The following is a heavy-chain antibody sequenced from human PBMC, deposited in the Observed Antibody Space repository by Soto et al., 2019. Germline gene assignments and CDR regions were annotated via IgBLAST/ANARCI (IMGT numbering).Heavy chain of an antibody. CDR3: ARSQQLVRDAFDI. CDR1: GYSFTSYW. V-gene: IGHV5-51*01. CDR2: IYPGDSDT. J-gene: IGHJ3*02. Sequence: GESLKISCKGSGYSFTSYWIGWVRQMPGKGLEWMGIIYPGDSDTRYSPSFQGQVTISADKSISTAYLQWSSLKASDTAMYYCARSQQLVRDAFDIWGQGTMVTVSS. D-gene: IGHD6-13*01.